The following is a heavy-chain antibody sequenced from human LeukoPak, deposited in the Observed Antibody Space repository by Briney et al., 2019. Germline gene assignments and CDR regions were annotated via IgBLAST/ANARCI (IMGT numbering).Heavy chain of an antibody. CDR3: ARVIGSYGDSAY. CDR1: GFTFRSYS. D-gene: IGHD3-16*01. CDR2: ISSTSSAI. V-gene: IGHV3-48*04. Sequence: GGSLRLPCAASGFTFRSYSMNWVRQAPGKGLEWLSYISSTSSAIYYADSLKGRFTISRDNAKNPLYLQMDSLRAEDTAVYYCARVIGSYGDSAYWGQGTLVTVSS. J-gene: IGHJ4*02.